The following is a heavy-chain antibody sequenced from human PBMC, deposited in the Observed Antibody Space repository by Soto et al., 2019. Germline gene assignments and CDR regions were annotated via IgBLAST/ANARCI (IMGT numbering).Heavy chain of an antibody. V-gene: IGHV4-30-2*06. Sequence: QLQLQESGSGHVKPSQTLSLTCVVSGGSVSSGGHSWSWIRQSPGKGLEWVGSIYQSEYAYYSPSLRSRVAISVDMSNNQVSLRMTSMTAADTAIYYCARGDTRLGELSHNYWGQGTLVTVSS. CDR2: IYQSEYA. J-gene: IGHJ4*02. CDR1: GGSVSSGGHS. CDR3: ARGDTRLGELSHNY. D-gene: IGHD3-16*02.